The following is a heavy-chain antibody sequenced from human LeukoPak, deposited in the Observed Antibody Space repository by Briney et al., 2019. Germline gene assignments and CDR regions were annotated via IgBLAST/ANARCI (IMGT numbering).Heavy chain of an antibody. J-gene: IGHJ5*02. V-gene: IGHV3-7*01. D-gene: IGHD2-15*01. CDR2: IKQDGSEK. CDR3: ARDRETYSNNWFDP. Sequence: GGSLRLSCAASGFTFSSYWMSWVRQAPGKGLEGVADIKQDGSEKYYVDPVKGRFTISRDNAKNSLYLQMNRLRAEDTAVYYCARDRETYSNNWFDPWGQGTLVTVSS. CDR1: GFTFSSYW.